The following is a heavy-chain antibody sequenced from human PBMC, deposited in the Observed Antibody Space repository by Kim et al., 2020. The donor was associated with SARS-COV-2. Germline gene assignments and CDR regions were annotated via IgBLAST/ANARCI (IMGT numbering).Heavy chain of an antibody. D-gene: IGHD3-16*01. J-gene: IGHJ4*02. CDR3: ARDRRWGFFDC. V-gene: IGHV4-31*03. CDR1: AGSINSGGSY. CDR2: IYYSGST. Sequence: SETLSLTCTVSAGSINSGGSYWSWIRHHPMKGLEYIGYIYYSGSTYYNPSLKGRLTMSMDTSKNQFSLKLTSVTAADTAVYYCARDRRWGFFDCWGQGT.